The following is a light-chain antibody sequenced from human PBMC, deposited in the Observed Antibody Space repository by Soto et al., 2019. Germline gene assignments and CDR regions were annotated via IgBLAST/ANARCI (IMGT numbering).Light chain of an antibody. CDR1: QTVSNSY. CDR2: GAS. J-gene: IGKJ3*01. V-gene: IGKV3-20*01. CDR3: QQDGSSPRVT. Sequence: EIVLTQSPGTLSLSPGERATLSCRASQTVSNSYLAWYQQKPGQAPRLLIYGASSRAIGVPDRISGSRCGTDFTLTISTQEPADFAVYYCQQDGSSPRVTFGPGTKVDIK.